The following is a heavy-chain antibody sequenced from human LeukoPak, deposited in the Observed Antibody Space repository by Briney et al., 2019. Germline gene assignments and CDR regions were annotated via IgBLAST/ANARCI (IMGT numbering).Heavy chain of an antibody. D-gene: IGHD4-17*01. J-gene: IGHJ4*02. CDR2: ISGSGGST. CDR3: AKDAESLTTVTNFDY. CDR1: GFTFSSYA. Sequence: PGGSLRLSCAASGFTFSSYAMSWVRQAPGKGLEWVSAISGSGGSTYYADSVKGRFTISRDNSKNTLYLQMNSPRAEDTAVYYCAKDAESLTTVTNFDYWGQGTLVTVSS. V-gene: IGHV3-23*01.